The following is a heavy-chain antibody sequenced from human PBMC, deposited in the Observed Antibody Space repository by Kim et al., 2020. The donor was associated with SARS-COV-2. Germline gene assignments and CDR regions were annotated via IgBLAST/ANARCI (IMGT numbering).Heavy chain of an antibody. CDR1: GYTFTGYY. CDR2: INPNSGGT. Sequence: ASVKVSCKASGYTFTGYYMHWVRQAPGQGLEWMGWINPNSGGTNYAQKFQGRVTMTRDTSISTAYMELSRLRSDDTAVYYCQVLELRGLDAFDIWGQGTMVTVSS. V-gene: IGHV1-2*02. CDR3: QVLELRGLDAFDI. J-gene: IGHJ3*02. D-gene: IGHD1-7*01.